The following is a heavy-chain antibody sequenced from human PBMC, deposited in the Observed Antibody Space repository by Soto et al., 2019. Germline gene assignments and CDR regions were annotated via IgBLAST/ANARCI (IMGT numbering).Heavy chain of an antibody. CDR2: IIPIFGTA. D-gene: IGHD3-3*01. CDR1: GGTFSSYA. J-gene: IGHJ6*02. CDR3: ARADVTTFGVVQKTYDYHGMDV. Sequence: GASVKVSCKASGGTFSSYAISWVRQAPGQGLEWMGGIIPIFGTAHYAQKFQGRVTITADESTSTAYMELSSLRSEDTAVYYCARADVTTFGVVQKTYDYHGMDVGGQGTTVTVSS. V-gene: IGHV1-69*13.